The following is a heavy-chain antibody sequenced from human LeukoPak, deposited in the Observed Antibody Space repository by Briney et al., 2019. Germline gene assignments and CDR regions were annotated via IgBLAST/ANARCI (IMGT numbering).Heavy chain of an antibody. J-gene: IGHJ4*02. CDR3: AKSEGPGSGYLIDY. V-gene: IGHV3-9*01. CDR1: GFTFDDYA. Sequence: GGSLGLSCAASGFTFDDYAMHWVRQAPGKGLEWVSGISWNSGSIGYADSVKGRFTISRDNAKNSLYLQMNSLRAEDTALYYCAKSEGPGSGYLIDYWGQGTLVTVSS. CDR2: ISWNSGSI. D-gene: IGHD5-12*01.